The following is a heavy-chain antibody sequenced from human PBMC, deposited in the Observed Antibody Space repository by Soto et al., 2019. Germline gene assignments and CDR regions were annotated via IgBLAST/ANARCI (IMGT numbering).Heavy chain of an antibody. J-gene: IGHJ5*02. CDR2: TCYRSKWYN. CDR3: ARERARDFWSAKIWFDP. Sequence: PSQTLSLTCAISGDSVSSNSAAWNWIRQSPSRGLEWLGRTCYRSKWYNDYAVSVKSRITINPDTSKNQFSLQLNSVTPEDTAVYYCARERARDFWSAKIWFDPWGQGTLVTVSS. V-gene: IGHV6-1*01. D-gene: IGHD3-3*01. CDR1: GDSVSSNSAA.